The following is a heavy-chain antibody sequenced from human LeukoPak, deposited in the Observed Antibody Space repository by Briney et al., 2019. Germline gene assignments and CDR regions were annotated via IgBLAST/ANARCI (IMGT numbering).Heavy chain of an antibody. J-gene: IGHJ6*03. CDR3: AKEAGIAARQKYYYYYMDV. V-gene: IGHV3-20*04. Sequence: RTGGSLRLSCAASGFTFDDYGMSWVRQAPGKGLEWVSGINWNGGSTGYADSVKGRFTISRDNAKNSLYLQMNSLRAEDTALYYCAKEAGIAARQKYYYYYMDVWGKGTTVTVSS. CDR1: GFTFDDYG. CDR2: INWNGGST. D-gene: IGHD6-6*01.